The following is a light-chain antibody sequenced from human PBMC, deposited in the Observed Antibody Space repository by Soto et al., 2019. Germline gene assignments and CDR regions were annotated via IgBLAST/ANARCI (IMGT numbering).Light chain of an antibody. V-gene: IGKV1-27*01. CDR1: QDIANF. Sequence: DIQMTQSPSSLSASVGDRVSITCRASQDIANFLAWYQHKAGKVPTLLIYAASTLQSGVPSRFSGSASGTDFTLTISSLQPEDVATYYCQKYNSPPRTFVQGTKVEV. J-gene: IGKJ1*01. CDR3: QKYNSPPRT. CDR2: AAS.